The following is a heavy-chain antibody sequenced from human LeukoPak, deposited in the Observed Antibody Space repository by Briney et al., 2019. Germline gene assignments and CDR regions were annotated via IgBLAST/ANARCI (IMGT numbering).Heavy chain of an antibody. D-gene: IGHD2-2*01. Sequence: GASVKVSCKASGGTFSSYAISWVRQAPGQGLEWMGGIIPIFGTANYAQKFQGRVTITTDESTSTAYMELSSLRPEDTAVYYCARAPQKYCSSTSCYFDYWGQGTLVTVSS. J-gene: IGHJ4*02. CDR1: GGTFSSYA. CDR2: IIPIFGTA. CDR3: ARAPQKYCSSTSCYFDY. V-gene: IGHV1-69*05.